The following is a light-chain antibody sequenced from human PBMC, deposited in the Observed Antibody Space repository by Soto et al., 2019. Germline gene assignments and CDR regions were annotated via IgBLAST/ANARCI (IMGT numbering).Light chain of an antibody. J-gene: IGKJ1*01. CDR3: QQYGSSGT. Sequence: ELALTQSPGTLSLSPGERATLSCRASQSVSNNYLAWYQQKPGQAPRLLIYGASNRATGIPDRFSGSGSGTDFTLTISRLEPEDFAVYYCQQYGSSGTFGQGTKVDIK. V-gene: IGKV3-20*01. CDR1: QSVSNNY. CDR2: GAS.